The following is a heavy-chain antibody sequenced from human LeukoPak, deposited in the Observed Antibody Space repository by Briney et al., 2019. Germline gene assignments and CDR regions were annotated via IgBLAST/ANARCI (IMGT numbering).Heavy chain of an antibody. J-gene: IGHJ4*02. Sequence: GRSLRLSCVASGFTFNTYGIHWVRQAPGKGLEWVASISSDGNNKDYSDSVKGRFTISRDNSKNTLYLQMNSLRAEDTAVYYCAKAAYCTSTSCHFSGYAQRPLDSWGQGTLVTVSS. CDR2: ISSDGNNK. V-gene: IGHV3-30*18. CDR1: GFTFNTYG. D-gene: IGHD2-2*01. CDR3: AKAAYCTSTSCHFSGYAQRPLDS.